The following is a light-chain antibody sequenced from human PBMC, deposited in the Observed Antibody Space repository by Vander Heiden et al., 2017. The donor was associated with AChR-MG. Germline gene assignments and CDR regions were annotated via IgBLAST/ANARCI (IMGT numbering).Light chain of an antibody. CDR2: NTN. CDR3: VLYMGSGTSWV. CDR1: SASVPTTYY. Sequence: QTVVTQEPSFSVSPGGTVTPTCGFSSASVPTTYYPSWYQQTPGQAPRTLIYNTNTRSSGVPDRFSGSILGNKAALTITGAQADDESDYYCVLYMGSGTSWVFGGGTKLTVL. V-gene: IGLV8-61*01. J-gene: IGLJ3*02.